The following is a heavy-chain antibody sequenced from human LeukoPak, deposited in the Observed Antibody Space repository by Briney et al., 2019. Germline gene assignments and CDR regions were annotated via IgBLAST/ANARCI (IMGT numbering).Heavy chain of an antibody. D-gene: IGHD3-22*01. Sequence: PSETLSLTCAVYGGSFSGYYWSWIRQPPGKGLEWIGEINHSGSTNYNPSLKSRVTISVDTSKNQFSLKLSSVTAADTAVYYCARAARKWLSRPYYFDYWGQGTLVTVSS. V-gene: IGHV4-34*01. CDR2: INHSGST. J-gene: IGHJ4*02. CDR1: GGSFSGYY. CDR3: ARAARKWLSRPYYFDY.